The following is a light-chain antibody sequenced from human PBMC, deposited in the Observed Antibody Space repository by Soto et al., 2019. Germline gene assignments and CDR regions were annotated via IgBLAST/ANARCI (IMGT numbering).Light chain of an antibody. Sequence: QSALTQPASVSGSPGQSITISCAGTGGDIGAYNYVSWYQQHPGKAPKLMIYEVIRRPSGISNRFSGSKSGNTASLIISTLQAEDEADYYCSSYTTSSTVVFGGGTKLTVL. CDR1: GGDIGAYNY. V-gene: IGLV2-14*01. J-gene: IGLJ3*02. CDR2: EVI. CDR3: SSYTTSSTVV.